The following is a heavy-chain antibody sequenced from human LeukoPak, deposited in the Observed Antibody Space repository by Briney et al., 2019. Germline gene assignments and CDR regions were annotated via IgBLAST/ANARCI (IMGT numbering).Heavy chain of an antibody. V-gene: IGHV4-59*12. D-gene: IGHD1-7*01. CDR2: IYYSGST. CDR1: GGSISNYY. CDR3: ARDSGTTGEVKFDP. J-gene: IGHJ5*02. Sequence: SETLSLTCTVSGGSISNYYWSWIRQPPGKGLEWIGYIYYSGSTKYNPSLKSRVTMSLDTSKNQISLKVSSVTAADTAVYYCARDSGTTGEVKFDPWGQGTLVTVSS.